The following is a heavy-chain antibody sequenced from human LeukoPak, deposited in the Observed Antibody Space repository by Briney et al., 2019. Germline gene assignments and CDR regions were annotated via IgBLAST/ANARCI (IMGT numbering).Heavy chain of an antibody. CDR1: GYSISSGYY. CDR3: ARGPRLWGVVVVAATRAFDI. Sequence: PSETLSLTCTVSGYSISSGYYWSWIRQPPGKGLEWIGEINHSGSTNYNPSLKSRVTISVDTSKNQFSLKLSSVTAADTAVYYCARGPRLWGVVVVAATRAFDIWGQGTMVTVSS. V-gene: IGHV4-38-2*02. J-gene: IGHJ3*02. D-gene: IGHD2-15*01. CDR2: INHSGST.